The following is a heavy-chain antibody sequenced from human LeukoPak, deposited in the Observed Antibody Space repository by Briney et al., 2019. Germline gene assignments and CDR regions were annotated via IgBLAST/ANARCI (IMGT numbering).Heavy chain of an antibody. CDR3: ASTRSGYLFDY. CDR2: ISSSGSTI. CDR1: GFTFSRYE. J-gene: IGHJ4*02. D-gene: IGHD5-12*01. Sequence: QAGRSLRLSCAAAGFTFSRYEMNWGRHAPGNGLGWVSYISSSGSTIYYAYSMKGRFTTSRDNAKNSLYLQMNSMTAEDTAVYCCASTRSGYLFDYWGQGTLVTVSS. V-gene: IGHV3-48*03.